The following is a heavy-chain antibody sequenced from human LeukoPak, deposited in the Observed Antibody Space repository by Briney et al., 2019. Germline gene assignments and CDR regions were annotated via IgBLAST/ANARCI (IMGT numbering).Heavy chain of an antibody. J-gene: IGHJ4*02. CDR1: GFTFSSYA. V-gene: IGHV3-30*04. CDR3: ARGRGLEY. D-gene: IGHD3-10*01. CDR2: ISYDGRNK. Sequence: GGSLRLSCAASGFTFSSYAMHWVRQAPGKGLEWVAVISYDGRNKYFADSVKGRFTISRDNAKNSLYLQMNSLSAEDTALYYCARGRGLEYWGQGTLVTVSS.